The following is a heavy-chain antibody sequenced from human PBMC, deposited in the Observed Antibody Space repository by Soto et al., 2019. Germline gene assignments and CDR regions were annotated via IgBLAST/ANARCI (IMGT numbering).Heavy chain of an antibody. J-gene: IGHJ5*02. CDR1: GGSISSGGYY. V-gene: IGHV4-31*03. CDR2: IYYTGST. Sequence: QVQLQESGPGLVKTSQTLSLTCTVSGGSISSGGYYWTWIRQHPGKGLEWIGYIYYTGSTYFNPSRRSGGSMSIDTSQKQCGRQLGAVTGADTAVYYCTGSHVPAGAGGWFDPWGQGTLVTVSS. D-gene: IGHD2-2*01. CDR3: TGSHVPAGAGGWFDP.